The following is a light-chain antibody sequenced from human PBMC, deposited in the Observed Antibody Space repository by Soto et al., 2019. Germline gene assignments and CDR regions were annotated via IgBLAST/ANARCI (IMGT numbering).Light chain of an antibody. CDR1: SSDVGGYNY. CDR2: DVN. Sequence: QSALTQPPSASGSPGQSVTISCTGASSDVGGYNYVSWYQQHPGKAPKLVIDDVNKRPSGVPDRFSGSRSGNTASLTISGLQAEDEADYYCCSYAGSYTWVFGGGTKLTVL. V-gene: IGLV2-11*01. CDR3: CSYAGSYTWV. J-gene: IGLJ3*02.